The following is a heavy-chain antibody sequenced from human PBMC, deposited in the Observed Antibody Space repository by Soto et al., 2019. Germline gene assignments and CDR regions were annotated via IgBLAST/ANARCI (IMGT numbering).Heavy chain of an antibody. CDR3: AREQIRDGGMDV. Sequence: QVQLVQSGAEVKKPGSSVKVSCKASGGTFSSYAISWLRQAPGQGLEWMGGIIPIFGTANYAQKFQGRVTMTADKSSSTASMELSSMRSEDTAVEYCAREQIRDGGMDVWGQGTTVTVSS. CDR2: IIPIFGTA. CDR1: GGTFSSYA. J-gene: IGHJ6*02. V-gene: IGHV1-69*06.